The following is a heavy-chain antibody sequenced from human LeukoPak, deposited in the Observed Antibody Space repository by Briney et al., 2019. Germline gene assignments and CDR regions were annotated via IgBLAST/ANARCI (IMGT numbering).Heavy chain of an antibody. D-gene: IGHD1-26*01. V-gene: IGHV3-74*03. CDR2: INTDGSST. CDR3: AREWELLSLDY. Sequence: GGSLRLSCRAWGYTFRRYCMHWVRHSPGEGLVWVSRINTDGSSTMYADSVKGRFTISRDNAKSTLYLQMNSLRAEDTAMYYCAREWELLSLDYWGQGTLVTVSS. CDR1: GYTFRRYC. J-gene: IGHJ4*02.